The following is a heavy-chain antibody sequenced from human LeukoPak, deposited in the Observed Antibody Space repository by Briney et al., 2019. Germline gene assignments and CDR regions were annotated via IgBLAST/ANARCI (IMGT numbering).Heavy chain of an antibody. CDR1: GGSISNYF. CDR3: ARDYSLPPSPEYCGGDCYSAPSFIHYYGMDV. D-gene: IGHD2-21*02. Sequence: PSETLSLTCSVSGGSISNYFWSWIRQPAGKGLEWIGRIYTSGSTNYNPSLKSRVTMSVDTSKNQFSLKLSSVTAADTAVYYCARDYSLPPSPEYCGGDCYSAPSFIHYYGMDVWGQGTTVTVSS. V-gene: IGHV4-4*07. J-gene: IGHJ6*02. CDR2: IYTSGST.